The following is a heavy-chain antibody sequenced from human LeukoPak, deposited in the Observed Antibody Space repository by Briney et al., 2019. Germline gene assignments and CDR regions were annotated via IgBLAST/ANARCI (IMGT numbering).Heavy chain of an antibody. D-gene: IGHD3-22*01. J-gene: IGHJ4*02. Sequence: GGSLRLSCAASGFTVSHNYMSWVRQAPGKGLEWVSIIYNDGSSYYADSVKGRFTISRDNSKNTVYLQMNSLRAEDTAVYYCAKDRHYYDTSGDRSYFFDYWGQGTLVIVSS. V-gene: IGHV3-53*01. CDR3: AKDRHYYDTSGDRSYFFDY. CDR1: GFTVSHNY. CDR2: IYNDGSS.